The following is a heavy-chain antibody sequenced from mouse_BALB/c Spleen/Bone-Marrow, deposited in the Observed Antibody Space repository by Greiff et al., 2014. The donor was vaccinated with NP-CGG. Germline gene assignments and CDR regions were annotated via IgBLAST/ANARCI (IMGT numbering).Heavy chain of an antibody. CDR3: TRGRTWDFDY. Sequence: QVQLQQSGAELVKPGTSVKLSCKASGYAFTTYYMYWVKQRPGQDLEWIGEINPNNGGTNFKEKFKSKATLTVDKSSSTAYMQLSSLTSEDSAVYYCTRGRTWDFDYWGQGTTLTVSS. CDR1: GYAFTTYY. V-gene: IGHV1S81*02. J-gene: IGHJ2*01. CDR2: INPNNGGT. D-gene: IGHD4-1*01.